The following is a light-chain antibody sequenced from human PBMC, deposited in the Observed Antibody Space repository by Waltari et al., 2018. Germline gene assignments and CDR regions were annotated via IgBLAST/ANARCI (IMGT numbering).Light chain of an antibody. CDR2: WAP. V-gene: IGKV4-1*01. CDR1: QSVLTTPHNKSS. CDR3: QQYYTIPWT. Sequence: DIVMTQSPDSLAVSLGERATVNCKSSQSVLTTPHNKSSLPRFQQKTGPPPKLLIQWAPTRESAVPDRFSGSGSGRDFTLTISSLQAEDVAVYYCQQYYTIPWTFGQGTKVEIK. J-gene: IGKJ1*01.